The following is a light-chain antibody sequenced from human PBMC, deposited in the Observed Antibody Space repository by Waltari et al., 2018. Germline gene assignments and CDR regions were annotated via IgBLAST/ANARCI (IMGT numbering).Light chain of an antibody. V-gene: IGLV1-40*01. Sequence: QSVLTQPPSVSGAPGQRVTISCTGSSSNIGGGYDVQWYQQLPGTAPKLLIYNHNHRPSGVPDRFSGSKSGTSASLAITGLQAEDEADYYCQSYDISLSGSLFGGGTKLTVL. J-gene: IGLJ2*01. CDR2: NHN. CDR1: SSNIGGGYD. CDR3: QSYDISLSGSL.